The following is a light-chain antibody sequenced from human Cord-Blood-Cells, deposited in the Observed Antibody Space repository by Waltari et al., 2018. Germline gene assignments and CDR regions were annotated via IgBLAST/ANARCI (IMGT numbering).Light chain of an antibody. CDR3: CSYAGSVV. V-gene: IGLV2-11*01. J-gene: IGLJ2*01. CDR1: SSDVGGYNY. Sequence: QSALTQPRSVSGSPGQSVTISCTGTSSDVGGYNYVSWYQQHPGKAPKLMIYDVSKRPSGVPVRFSGSMSGNTASLTISGLQAEEEADYYCCSYAGSVVFGGGTKLTVL. CDR2: DVS.